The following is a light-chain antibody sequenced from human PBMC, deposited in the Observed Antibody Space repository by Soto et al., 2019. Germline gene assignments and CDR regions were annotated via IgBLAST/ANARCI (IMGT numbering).Light chain of an antibody. CDR2: DVS. V-gene: IGLV2-14*01. CDR3: SSYTSSSTRV. J-gene: IGLJ1*01. CDR1: SSDVGGYNY. Sequence: QSALTQPASGSGSPGQSITISCTGTSSDVGGYNYVSWYQQHPGKAPKLMIYDVSNRPSGVSNRFSGSKSGNTASLTISGLQAEDEADYYCSSYTSSSTRVFGTGTKSPS.